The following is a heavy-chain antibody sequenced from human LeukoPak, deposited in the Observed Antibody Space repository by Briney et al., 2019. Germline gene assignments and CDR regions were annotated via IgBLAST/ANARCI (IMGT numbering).Heavy chain of an antibody. CDR3: TRENYVPDS. CDR2: ISNGGGAT. J-gene: IGHJ5*02. V-gene: IGHV3-7*03. Sequence: GGSLRLSCVASGYTFSPYWMSWVRQIPGKGLEWVASISNGGGATYYVDSVRGRFTISRDDAKNSLLLQMNGMRSDDTAVYYCTRENYVPDSWGQGTLVTVSS. D-gene: IGHD3-10*02. CDR1: GYTFSPYW.